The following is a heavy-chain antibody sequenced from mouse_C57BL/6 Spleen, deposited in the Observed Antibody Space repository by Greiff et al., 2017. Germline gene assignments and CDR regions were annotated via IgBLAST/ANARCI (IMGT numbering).Heavy chain of an antibody. CDR2: ISYDGSN. J-gene: IGHJ3*01. CDR3: APNWDLAWFAY. D-gene: IGHD4-1*01. CDR1: GYSITSGYY. Sequence: EVKLMESGPGLVKPSQSLSLTCSVTGYSITSGYYWNWIRQFPGNKLEWMGYISYDGSNNYNPSLKNRISITRDTSKNQFFLKLNSVTTEDTATYYCAPNWDLAWFAYWGQGTLVTVSA. V-gene: IGHV3-6*01.